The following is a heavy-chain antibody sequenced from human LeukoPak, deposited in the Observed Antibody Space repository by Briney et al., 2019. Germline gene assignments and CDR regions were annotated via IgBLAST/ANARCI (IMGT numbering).Heavy chain of an antibody. J-gene: IGHJ3*02. CDR1: GGSINIAGYS. CDR3: TRGWSSAGVFDI. Sequence: SQTLSLTCNVFGGSINIAGYSWTWIRQAAGKGLEWIGRIYYIGNTDRNPSLKSRITVSMDSSKNQFSLEMKSATAADTAVYYCTRGWSSAGVFDIWGQGTMVTVSS. V-gene: IGHV4-61*02. CDR2: IYYIGNT. D-gene: IGHD6-19*01.